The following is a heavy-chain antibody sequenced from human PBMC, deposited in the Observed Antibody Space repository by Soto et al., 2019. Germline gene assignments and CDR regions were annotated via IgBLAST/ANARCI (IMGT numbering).Heavy chain of an antibody. Sequence: GGSLRLSCTASGFTFGDYAMSWFRQAPGKGLEWVGFIRSKAYGGTTEYAASVKGRFTISRDDSKSIAYLQMNSLKTEDTAVYYCTRDRYGSGSYLYYYYYMDVWGKGTTVTVSS. CDR2: IRSKAYGGTT. D-gene: IGHD3-10*01. J-gene: IGHJ6*03. V-gene: IGHV3-49*03. CDR3: TRDRYGSGSYLYYYYYMDV. CDR1: GFTFGDYA.